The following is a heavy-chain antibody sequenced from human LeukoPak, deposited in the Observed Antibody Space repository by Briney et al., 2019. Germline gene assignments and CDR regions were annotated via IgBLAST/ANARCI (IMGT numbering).Heavy chain of an antibody. CDR1: GFTFSSYS. V-gene: IGHV3-21*01. Sequence: GGSLRLSCAASGFTFSSYSMNWVRQAPGKGLEWVSSISSSSSYIYYADSVKGRFTISRDNAKNSLYLQMNSLRAEDTAVYYCARDPPSYYYGSGRGAFDIWGQGTMVTVSS. CDR2: ISSSSSYI. J-gene: IGHJ3*02. CDR3: ARDPPSYYYGSGRGAFDI. D-gene: IGHD3-10*01.